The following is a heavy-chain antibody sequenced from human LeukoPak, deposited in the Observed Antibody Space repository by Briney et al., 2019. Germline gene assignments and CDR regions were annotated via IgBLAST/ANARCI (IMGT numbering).Heavy chain of an antibody. V-gene: IGHV3-30*02. CDR2: ISYDGSNK. CDR1: AFTFSSYV. Sequence: GGSLRLSCAASAFTFSSYVMHWVRQAPGKGLEWVAFISYDGSNKYYADSVKGRCTISRDNSKNTVYLQMNSLRAEDTAVYYCAKDMDHDYDDYGFDYWGQGTPVTVSS. CDR3: AKDMDHDYDDYGFDY. D-gene: IGHD4-17*01. J-gene: IGHJ4*02.